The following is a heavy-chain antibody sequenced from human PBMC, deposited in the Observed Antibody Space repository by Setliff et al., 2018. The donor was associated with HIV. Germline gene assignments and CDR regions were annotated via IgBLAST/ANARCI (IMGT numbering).Heavy chain of an antibody. CDR2: IKGSGDTT. Sequence: GGSLRLSCAASGLTFSSYAMSWVRQAPGKGLEWVSGIKGSGDTTYYADSVKGRFTISRDNSKNTLYLQMNSLRAEDTAVYYCAKDAGSYSYVHEYFQHWGQGTLVTVSS. CDR3: AKDAGSYSYVHEYFQH. V-gene: IGHV3-23*01. J-gene: IGHJ1*01. CDR1: GLTFSSYA. D-gene: IGHD5-18*01.